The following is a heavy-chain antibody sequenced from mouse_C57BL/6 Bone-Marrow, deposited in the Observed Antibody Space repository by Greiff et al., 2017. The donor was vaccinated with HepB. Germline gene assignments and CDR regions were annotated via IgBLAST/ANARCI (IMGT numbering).Heavy chain of an antibody. J-gene: IGHJ3*01. CDR2: ISYDGSN. V-gene: IGHV3-6*01. CDR1: GYSITSGYY. CDR3: ARAKSSFAY. Sequence: VQLQQSGPGLVKPSQSLSLTCSVPGYSITSGYYWNWIRQFPGNKLEWMGYISYDGSNNYNPSLKNRISITRDTSKNQFFLKLNSVTTEDTATYYCARAKSSFAYWGQGTLVTVSA.